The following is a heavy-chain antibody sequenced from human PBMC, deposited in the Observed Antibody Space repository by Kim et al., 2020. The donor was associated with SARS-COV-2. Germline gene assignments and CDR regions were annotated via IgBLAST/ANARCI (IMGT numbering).Heavy chain of an antibody. Sequence: SGPTLVKPTQTLTLTCTFSGFSLSTSGMCVSWIRQPPGKALEWLARIDWDDDKYYSTSLKTRLTISKDTSKNQVVLTMTNMDPVDTATYYCARIQRGIAVAGSLSGVYYYYYMDVWGKGTTVTVSS. V-gene: IGHV2-70*11. CDR3: ARIQRGIAVAGSLSGVYYYYYMDV. J-gene: IGHJ6*03. CDR2: IDWDDDK. D-gene: IGHD6-19*01. CDR1: GFSLSTSGMC.